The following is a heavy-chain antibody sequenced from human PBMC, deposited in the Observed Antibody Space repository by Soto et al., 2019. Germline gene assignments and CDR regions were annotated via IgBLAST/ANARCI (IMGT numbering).Heavy chain of an antibody. CDR3: ARQRRITIFGVVRIDAFDI. CDR1: GYSFTSYW. D-gene: IGHD3-3*01. CDR2: IYPGDSDT. J-gene: IGHJ3*02. Sequence: EVQLVQSGAEVKTPGESLKISCKGSGYSFTSYWIGWVRQMPGKGLEWMGIIYPGDSDTRYSPSFQGQVTISADKSISTAYLQWSSLKASDTAMYYCARQRRITIFGVVRIDAFDIWGQGTMVTVSS. V-gene: IGHV5-51*01.